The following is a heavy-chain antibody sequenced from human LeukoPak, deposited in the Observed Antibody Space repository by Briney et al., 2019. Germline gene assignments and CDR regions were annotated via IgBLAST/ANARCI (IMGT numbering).Heavy chain of an antibody. CDR1: GFTFSNSA. V-gene: IGHV3-23*01. CDR2: ISDDGRTT. J-gene: IGHJ4*02. Sequence: PGGSLRLSCAASGFTFSNSAMSWVRQAPGKGLEWVSGISDDGRTTYYADSVRGRFTISRDNSKTTVYLQMNSLRAEDTALYFCAKYAGRDGADDPLECWGLGNLVTVSS. CDR3: AKYAGRDGADDPLEC. D-gene: IGHD5-24*01.